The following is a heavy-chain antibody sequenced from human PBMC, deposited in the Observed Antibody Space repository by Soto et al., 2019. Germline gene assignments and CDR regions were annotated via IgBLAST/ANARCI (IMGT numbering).Heavy chain of an antibody. CDR1: GGSISSSSYY. J-gene: IGHJ6*02. Sequence: SETLSLTCTVSGGSISSSSYYWGWIRQPPGKGLEWIGSIYYSGSTYYNPSLKSRVTISVDTSKNQFSLKLSSVTAADTAVYYCAREVGHIVLVTAMEYYYYGMDVWGQGNTVTVSS. CDR3: AREVGHIVLVTAMEYYYYGMDV. V-gene: IGHV4-39*02. D-gene: IGHD2-21*02. CDR2: IYYSGST.